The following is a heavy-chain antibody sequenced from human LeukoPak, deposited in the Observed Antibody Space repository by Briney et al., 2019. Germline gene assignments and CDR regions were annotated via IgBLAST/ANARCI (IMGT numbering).Heavy chain of an antibody. V-gene: IGHV3-33*06. CDR3: AKADEMNMDY. D-gene: IGHD2/OR15-2a*01. CDR1: GFTFSRYG. J-gene: IGHJ4*02. Sequence: PGRSLRLSCAASGFTFSRYGMHWVRQAPGKALEWVAVIWYDGSIKYYADSVKGRFTISKDNSKNTLYLQMNSLRAEDTAVYYCAKADEMNMDYWGQGTLVTVSS. CDR2: IWYDGSIK.